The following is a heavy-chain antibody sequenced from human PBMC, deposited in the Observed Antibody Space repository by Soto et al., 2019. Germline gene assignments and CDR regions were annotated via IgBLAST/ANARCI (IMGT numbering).Heavy chain of an antibody. Sequence: DSVKVSCKASGYIFTGYYMHWVRQAPGQGLEWMGWINPKSGGTNYAQKFQGWVTMTRDTSISTAYMELSRLRSDDTAVYYCARDFGSSSYSFDPWGQGTLVTVSS. D-gene: IGHD6-13*01. CDR1: GYIFTGYY. CDR2: INPKSGGT. J-gene: IGHJ5*02. CDR3: ARDFGSSSYSFDP. V-gene: IGHV1-2*04.